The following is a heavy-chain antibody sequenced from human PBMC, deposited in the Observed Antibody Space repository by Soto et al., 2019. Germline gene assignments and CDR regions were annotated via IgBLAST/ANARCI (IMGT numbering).Heavy chain of an antibody. V-gene: IGHV3-7*03. CDR2: IKHDGSVQ. CDR3: AREPYSNGWYRFDL. J-gene: IGHJ4*02. Sequence: QLVESGGGLVQPGGSLRLSCEASGFTFSGYWMSWVRQAPGKGLEWVADIKHDGSVQYYVDSVKGRFTISRDNAKRLLYLQMNGLRAAETALYYCAREPYSNGWYRFDLWGQGTLVTVSS. D-gene: IGHD6-19*01. CDR1: GFTFSGYW.